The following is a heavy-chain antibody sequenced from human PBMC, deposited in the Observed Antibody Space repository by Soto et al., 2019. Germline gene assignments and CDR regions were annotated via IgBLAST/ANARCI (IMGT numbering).Heavy chain of an antibody. Sequence: QVQLQESGPGLVKPSQTLSLACTVSGGSISSGGYYWSWIRQHPGKGLEWIGYIYYLGSTYYNPSLTSRVTISVDTSKKQFSLKLSSVTAADTAVYYCARFYMVRGVMSAFDIWGQGTMVTVSS. CDR1: GGSISSGGYY. CDR2: IYYLGST. J-gene: IGHJ3*02. V-gene: IGHV4-31*03. D-gene: IGHD3-10*01. CDR3: ARFYMVRGVMSAFDI.